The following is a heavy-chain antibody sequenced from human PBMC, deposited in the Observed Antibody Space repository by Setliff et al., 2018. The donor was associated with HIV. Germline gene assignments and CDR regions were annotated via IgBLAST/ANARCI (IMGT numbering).Heavy chain of an antibody. Sequence: SVKVSCKASGYTFTTYAISWVRQAPGQGLEWMGGIIPILGIANYAQKFQDRVTITADKSTDTAYMELSSLRSEDTAVYYCARAQYQLLEPPTYNWFDPWGQGTLVTVSS. CDR2: IIPILGIA. J-gene: IGHJ5*02. CDR1: GYTFTTYA. V-gene: IGHV1-69*10. CDR3: ARAQYQLLEPPTYNWFDP. D-gene: IGHD2-2*01.